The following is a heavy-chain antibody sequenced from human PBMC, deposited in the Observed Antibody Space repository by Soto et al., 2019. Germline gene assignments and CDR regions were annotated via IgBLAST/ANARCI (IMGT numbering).Heavy chain of an antibody. D-gene: IGHD1-26*01. CDR2: IPFNGMKQ. CDR3: XXXXXSGXRLXXXEFDY. V-gene: IGHV3-30*03. Sequence: QVQLVESGGGVIQPGRSLRLSCAASGFTFSIYGMHWVRQAPGKGPEWVAAIPFNGMKQYYADSVKGRFSISRDNSKXXXXXXXXXXXXXXXXXXXXXXXXXSGXRLXXXEFDYWGQGALVTVSS. CDR1: GFTFSIYG. J-gene: IGHJ4*02.